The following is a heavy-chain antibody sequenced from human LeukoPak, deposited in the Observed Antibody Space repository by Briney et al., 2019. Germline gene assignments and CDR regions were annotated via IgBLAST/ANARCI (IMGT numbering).Heavy chain of an antibody. V-gene: IGHV4-34*01. D-gene: IGHD1-26*01. CDR3: ARTYSGSYYARYHFDY. Sequence: SETLSLTCAVYGGSFSGYYWSWIRQPPGKGLEWIGEINHSGRTNYNPSLKSRVTISVDTSKNQFSLKLSSVTAADTAVYYCARTYSGSYYARYHFDYWGQGTLVTVSS. CDR2: INHSGRT. CDR1: GGSFSGYY. J-gene: IGHJ4*02.